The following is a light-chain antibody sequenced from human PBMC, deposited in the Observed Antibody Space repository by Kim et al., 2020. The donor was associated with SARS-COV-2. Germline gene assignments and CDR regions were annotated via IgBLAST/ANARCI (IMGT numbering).Light chain of an antibody. CDR2: GAS. CDR3: QQYDRSVVT. Sequence: EIVLTQSPGTLSLSPGERATLSCRASQTVTSTYLGWYQQRPGQAPRVLIYGASSRATGIPDRFTGSGSGTDFTLTISRLEPEDFAVYYCQQYDRSVVTFGGGTKVDIK. J-gene: IGKJ4*01. CDR1: QTVTSTY. V-gene: IGKV3-20*01.